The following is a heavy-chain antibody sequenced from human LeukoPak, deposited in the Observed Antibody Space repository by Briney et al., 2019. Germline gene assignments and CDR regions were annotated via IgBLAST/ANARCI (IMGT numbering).Heavy chain of an antibody. V-gene: IGHV1-69*13. D-gene: IGHD5-18*01. CDR2: IIPIFGTA. CDR3: ARDEAWGSAVDSGYNYGDRYLDY. CDR1: GGTFSSYA. Sequence: SVKVSCKASGGTFSSYAISWVRQAPGQGLEWMGGIIPIFGTANYAQEFQGRVTITADESTSTAYMELSSLRSDDTAVYYCARDEAWGSAVDSGYNYGDRYLDYWGQGTLVTVSS. J-gene: IGHJ4*02.